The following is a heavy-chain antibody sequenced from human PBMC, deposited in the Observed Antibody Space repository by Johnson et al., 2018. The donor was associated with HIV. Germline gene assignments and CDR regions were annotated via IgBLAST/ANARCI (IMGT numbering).Heavy chain of an antibody. CDR2: ISYDGSNK. CDR1: GFTFSNYA. J-gene: IGHJ3*02. CDR3: ARTRHYYEAFDI. D-gene: IGHD3-10*01. V-gene: IGHV3-30*19. Sequence: QVQLVESGGGVVQPGRSLRLSCATSGFTFSNYAIHWVRQAPGKGLEWVAVISYDGSNKYYADSVKGRFTISRDNSKNTLYLQMNSLRAEDTAVYYCARTRHYYEAFDIWGQGTMVTVSS.